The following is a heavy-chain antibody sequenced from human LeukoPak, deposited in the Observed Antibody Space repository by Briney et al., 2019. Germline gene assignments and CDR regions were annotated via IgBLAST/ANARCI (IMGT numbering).Heavy chain of an antibody. V-gene: IGHV1-69*13. D-gene: IGHD3-10*01. CDR2: IIPIFGTA. Sequence: GASVKVSCKASGGTFSSYAISWVRQAPGQGLEWMGGIIPIFGTANYAQKFQGRVTITADESTSTAYMELSSLRSEDTAVYYCARDRGQEPYNWFDPWGQGTLVTVSS. CDR1: GGTFSSYA. J-gene: IGHJ5*02. CDR3: ARDRGQEPYNWFDP.